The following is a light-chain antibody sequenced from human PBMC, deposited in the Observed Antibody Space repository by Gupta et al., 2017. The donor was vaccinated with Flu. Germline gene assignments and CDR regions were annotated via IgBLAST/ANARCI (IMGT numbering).Light chain of an antibody. Sequence: LSVSTGERATLTGRASQSVSNNLAWYQHKPGQAPRRLIAGASTRATGVPARCSGSGSGTEFTLTISSLQSEDFAVYYCHQEYNGHPTYTFGQGTKVEIK. CDR1: QSVSNN. CDR3: HQEYNGHPTYT. J-gene: IGKJ2*01. V-gene: IGKV3-15*01. CDR2: GAS.